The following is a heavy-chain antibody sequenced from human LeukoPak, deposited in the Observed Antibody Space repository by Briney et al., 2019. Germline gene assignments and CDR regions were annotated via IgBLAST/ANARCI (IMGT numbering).Heavy chain of an antibody. Sequence: SETLSLTCTVSGGSVSSSSYYWGWIRQPPGKGLEWIGSIYYSGSTYYNPSLKSRVTISVDTSKNQFSLKLSSVTAADTAVYYCARVIFRRAPADYWGQGTLVTVSS. CDR1: GGSVSSSSYY. CDR2: IYYSGST. CDR3: ARVIFRRAPADY. J-gene: IGHJ4*02. D-gene: IGHD1-14*01. V-gene: IGHV4-39*07.